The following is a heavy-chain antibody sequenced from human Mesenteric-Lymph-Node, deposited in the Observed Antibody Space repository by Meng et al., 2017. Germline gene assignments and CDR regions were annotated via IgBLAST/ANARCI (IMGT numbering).Heavy chain of an antibody. CDR2: INPSGGST. J-gene: IGHJ4*02. D-gene: IGHD4-11*01. CDR3: ARVDYSNYFSMGY. V-gene: IGHV1-46*01. Sequence: QGRLVRSVAEVNKPGASVNVSVKASGYTFTRYYMHLVRQAPGQGLEWMGIINPSGGSTSYAQKFQGRVTMTRDTSTSTVYMELSSLRSEDTAVYYCARVDYSNYFSMGYWGQGTLVTVSS. CDR1: GYTFTRYY.